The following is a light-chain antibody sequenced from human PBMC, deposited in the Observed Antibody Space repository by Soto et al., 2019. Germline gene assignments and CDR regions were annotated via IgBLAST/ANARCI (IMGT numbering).Light chain of an antibody. CDR1: QGIRND. V-gene: IGKV1-6*01. CDR3: LQDYNYPRT. J-gene: IGKJ1*01. Sequence: IQMTQSPSSLSASVGDRVTITCRASQGIRNDLAWYQQKPGKAPKLLIYVASSLQTGVPLRFSGSGSGTDFTLTISSLQPEDFATYYCLQDYNYPRTFGQGTKVEVK. CDR2: VAS.